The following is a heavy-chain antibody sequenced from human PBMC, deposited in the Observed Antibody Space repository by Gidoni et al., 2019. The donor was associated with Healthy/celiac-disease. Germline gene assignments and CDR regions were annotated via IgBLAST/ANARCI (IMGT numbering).Heavy chain of an antibody. J-gene: IGHJ4*02. CDR2: IVVGSGNT. CDR1: GFTFTSSA. Sequence: QIQLVQSGPEVKKPGNSVKVSCKASGFTFTSSAVQWVRQARGQRLEWIGWIVVGSGNTNYAKKFQERVTITRDMSTSTAYMELSSLRSEDTAVYYCASRVVVAATRDYWGQGTLVTVSS. D-gene: IGHD2-15*01. CDR3: ASRVVVAATRDY. V-gene: IGHV1-58*01.